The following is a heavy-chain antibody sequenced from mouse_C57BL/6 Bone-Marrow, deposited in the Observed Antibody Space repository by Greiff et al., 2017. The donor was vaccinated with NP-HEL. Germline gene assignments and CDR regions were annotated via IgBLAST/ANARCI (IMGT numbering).Heavy chain of an antibody. CDR3: ASGLYYYGSSDDFDY. D-gene: IGHD1-1*01. CDR1: GFTFSSYT. J-gene: IGHJ2*01. Sequence: EVMLVESGGGLVKPGGSLKLSCAASGFTFSSYTMSWVRQTPEKRLEWVATISGGGGNTYYPDSVKGRFTISRDNAKNTLYLQMSSLRSEDTALYYCASGLYYYGSSDDFDYWGQGTTLTVSS. CDR2: ISGGGGNT. V-gene: IGHV5-9*01.